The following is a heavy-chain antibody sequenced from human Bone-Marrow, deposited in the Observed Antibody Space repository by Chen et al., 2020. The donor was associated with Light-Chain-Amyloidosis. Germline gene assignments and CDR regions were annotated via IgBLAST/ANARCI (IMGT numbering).Heavy chain of an antibody. CDR3: AKDQQLVRHLFDY. D-gene: IGHD6-6*01. Sequence: VQLVESGGGVVQPGGSLRLPCPASGFPFSSYGMHWVRQAPGKGLEWVAFIRYDGSNKYYADSVKGRFTISRDNSKNTLYLQMNSLRAEDTAVYYCAKDQQLVRHLFDYWGQGTLVTVSS. J-gene: IGHJ4*02. V-gene: IGHV3-30*02. CDR1: GFPFSSYG. CDR2: IRYDGSNK.